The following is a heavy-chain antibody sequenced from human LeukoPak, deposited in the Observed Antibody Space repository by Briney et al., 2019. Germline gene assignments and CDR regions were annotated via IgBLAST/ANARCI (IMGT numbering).Heavy chain of an antibody. J-gene: IGHJ5*02. CDR3: ARYSGSPANWFDP. CDR1: GGSISSFY. Sequence: SETLSLTCSVSGGSISSFYCNWMQQPPGKGLEWIGWIYYDGSTSYNPSLKSRVTISVDTPKNQFSLKMTSVTAADTAVYYCARYSGSPANWFDPRGQGTLVTVSS. V-gene: IGHV4-59*01. D-gene: IGHD1-26*01. CDR2: IYYDGST.